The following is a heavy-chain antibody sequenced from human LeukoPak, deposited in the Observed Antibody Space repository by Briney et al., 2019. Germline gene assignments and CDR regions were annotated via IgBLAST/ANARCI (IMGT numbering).Heavy chain of an antibody. Sequence: SETLSLTCAVYGGSFSGYYWSWIRQPPGKGLEWIGEINHCGSTNYNPSLKSRVTISVDTSKNQFSLKLSSVTAADTAVYYCARRRLGSYYYGSGSYYPRLDYYYGMDVWGQGTTVTVSS. J-gene: IGHJ6*02. D-gene: IGHD3-10*01. CDR2: INHCGST. CDR3: ARRRLGSYYYGSGSYYPRLDYYYGMDV. V-gene: IGHV4-34*01. CDR1: GGSFSGYY.